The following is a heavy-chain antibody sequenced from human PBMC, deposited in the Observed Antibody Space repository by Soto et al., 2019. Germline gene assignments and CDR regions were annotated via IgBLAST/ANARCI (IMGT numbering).Heavy chain of an antibody. J-gene: IGHJ3*02. CDR3: ARDGRQATYAAGPHAFDI. V-gene: IGHV3-33*01. D-gene: IGHD6-13*01. CDR2: IWYDGSNK. CDR1: GFTFSSYG. Sequence: QVQLVESGGGVVQPGRSLRLSCAASGFTFSSYGMHWVRQAPGKGPEWVAVIWYDGSNKYYADSVKGRFTISRDNSKNTLYLQMNSLRAEDTAVYYCARDGRQATYAAGPHAFDIWGQGTMVTVSS.